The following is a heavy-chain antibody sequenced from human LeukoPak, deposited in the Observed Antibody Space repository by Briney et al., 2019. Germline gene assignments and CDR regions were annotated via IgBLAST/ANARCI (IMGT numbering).Heavy chain of an antibody. CDR3: ARETYYDSAGHYYYMDV. CDR2: IYSGGST. CDR1: GLTVSSNY. D-gene: IGHD3-22*01. V-gene: IGHV3-66*02. J-gene: IGHJ6*03. Sequence: GGSLRLSCAACGLTVSSNYMSWVRQAPGKGLEWVSVIYSGGSTYYADSVKGRFTISRDNSKNTLYLQMNSLRAEDTAVYYCARETYYDSAGHYYYMDVWGKGTTVTVSS.